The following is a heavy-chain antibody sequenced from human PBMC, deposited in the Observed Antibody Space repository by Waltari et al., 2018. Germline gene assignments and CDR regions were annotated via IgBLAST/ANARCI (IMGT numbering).Heavy chain of an antibody. D-gene: IGHD3-22*01. V-gene: IGHV4-31*03. CDR3: ARTRILYYYDSSGYPDY. Sequence: QVQLQESGPGLVKPSQTLSLTCTVSGGSISSGGYYWSWIRQHPGKGLEWIGYIYHSGSTYYHPSLKSRVTISVDRSKNQFSLKLSSVTAADTAVYYCARTRILYYYDSSGYPDYWGQGTLVTVSS. J-gene: IGHJ4*02. CDR2: IYHSGST. CDR1: GGSISSGGYY.